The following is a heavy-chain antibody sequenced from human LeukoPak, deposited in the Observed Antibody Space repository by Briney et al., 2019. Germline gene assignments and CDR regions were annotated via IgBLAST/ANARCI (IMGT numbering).Heavy chain of an antibody. CDR2: IFYSGST. J-gene: IGHJ3*02. D-gene: IGHD3-10*01. Sequence: SETLSLTCAVYGGSFSGYYWSWIRQPPGKGLEWIGNIFYSGSTYYSSSLRSRVTISLDTSRNQFSLKLNSVTAADTAVYYCAKSNGYGLVDIWGQGTMVTVSS. V-gene: IGHV4-34*12. CDR1: GGSFSGYY. CDR3: AKSNGYGLVDI.